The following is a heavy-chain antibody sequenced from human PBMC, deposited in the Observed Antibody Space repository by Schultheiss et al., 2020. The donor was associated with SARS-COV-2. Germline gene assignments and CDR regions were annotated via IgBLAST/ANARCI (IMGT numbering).Heavy chain of an antibody. CDR2: IIPIFGTA. D-gene: IGHD3-10*01. J-gene: IGHJ5*02. CDR1: GYTFTSYG. Sequence: SVKVSFKASGYTFTSYGISWVRQAPGQGLEWMGGIIPIFGTANYAQKFQGRVTITADESTSTAYMELSSLRSEDTAVYYCARGEFGELQVNNWFDPWGQGTLVTVSS. V-gene: IGHV1-69*13. CDR3: ARGEFGELQVNNWFDP.